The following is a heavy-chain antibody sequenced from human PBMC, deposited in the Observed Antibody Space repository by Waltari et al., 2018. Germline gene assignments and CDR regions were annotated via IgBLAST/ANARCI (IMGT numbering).Heavy chain of an antibody. Sequence: QVQLQQWGAGQLKTSETLSLTCAVSGGSFRAYYWAWIRQRPGKGLEWIGEINDGGITNSNPSLKSWVTISVDTSKNQFSLRLTSVTGADTAVYYCAKPLYTSGWHGYETWGPGNLVTVSS. CDR2: INDGGIT. CDR1: GGSFRAYY. J-gene: IGHJ5*02. D-gene: IGHD3-22*01. V-gene: IGHV4-34*02. CDR3: AKPLYTSGWHGYET.